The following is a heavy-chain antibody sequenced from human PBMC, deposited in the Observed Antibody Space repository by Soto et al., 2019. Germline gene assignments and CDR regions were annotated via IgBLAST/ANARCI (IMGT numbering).Heavy chain of an antibody. D-gene: IGHD2-2*01. CDR2: IYYSGST. CDR3: ARAPVVPAATEYFQH. J-gene: IGHJ1*01. CDR1: GGSISSGGYY. V-gene: IGHV4-31*03. Sequence: QVQLQESGPGLVKPSQTLSLTCTVSGGSISSGGYYWSWIRQHPGKGLEWIGYIYYSGSTYYNPSLESRVTISVDTSKNQFSLELSSVTAADTAVYYCARAPVVPAATEYFQHWGQGTLDTVTS.